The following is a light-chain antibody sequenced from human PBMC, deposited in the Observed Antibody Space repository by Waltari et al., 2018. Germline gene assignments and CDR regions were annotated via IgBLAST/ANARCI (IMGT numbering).Light chain of an antibody. J-gene: IGKJ4*01. CDR3: HQANSFPVT. CDR1: QPISTW. V-gene: IGKV1-12*01. Sequence: DIQMTQSPSSVSASVGDRVTITCRASQPISTWLAWYQQKPGTAPKLLIYAASNLQSGVPSRFSGSGSGTYFTLTIRSLQPEDFATYYCHQANSFPVTFGGGTKVEIK. CDR2: AAS.